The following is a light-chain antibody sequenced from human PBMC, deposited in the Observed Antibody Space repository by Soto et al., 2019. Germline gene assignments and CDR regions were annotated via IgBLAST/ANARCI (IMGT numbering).Light chain of an antibody. V-gene: IGKV3-20*01. CDR2: GAS. CDR1: QGISSRY. Sequence: ENVLTQSPGTLSLSPGDRVTLSCRASQGISSRYLAWYQRKPGQGPRLLIYGASNRATGIPDRFSGSGSGTDFTLTIGRLEPEDFAVYYCQQYDSSPPTFGQGTKVEIK. CDR3: QQYDSSPPT. J-gene: IGKJ1*01.